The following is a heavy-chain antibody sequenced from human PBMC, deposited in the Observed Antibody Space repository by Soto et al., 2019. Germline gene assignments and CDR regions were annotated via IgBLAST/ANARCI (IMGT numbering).Heavy chain of an antibody. CDR1: GYTFTSYG. Sequence: ASVKVSCKASGYTFTSYGISWVRQAPGQGLEWMGWISAYNGNTNYAQKLQGRVTMTTDTSTSTAYMELRSLRSDDTAVYYCARDVGIAVAGTVGSDYWGQGTLVTVPS. V-gene: IGHV1-18*01. CDR3: ARDVGIAVAGTVGSDY. CDR2: ISAYNGNT. D-gene: IGHD6-19*01. J-gene: IGHJ4*02.